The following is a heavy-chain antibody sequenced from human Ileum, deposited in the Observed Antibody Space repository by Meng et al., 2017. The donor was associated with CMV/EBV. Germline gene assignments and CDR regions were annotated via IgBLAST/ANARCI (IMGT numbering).Heavy chain of an antibody. D-gene: IGHD2-2*01. CDR3: ANRYQLLYFDY. J-gene: IGHJ4*02. CDR2: IWNDGSNK. CDR1: GFTFSVNG. V-gene: IGHV3-30*02. Sequence: GESLKISCAASGFTFSVNGMHWVRQAPGEGLEWVADIWNDGSNKYYADSVKGRFTISRDNSKNTLYLQMNSLRAEDTAVYYCANRYQLLYFDYWGQGTLVTVSS.